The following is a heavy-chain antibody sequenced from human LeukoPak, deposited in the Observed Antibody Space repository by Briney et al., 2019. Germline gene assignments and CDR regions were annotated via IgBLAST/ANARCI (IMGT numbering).Heavy chain of an antibody. Sequence: SETLSLTCTVSGGSISSGGYYWSWIRQHPGKGLEWIGYIYYSGSTYYNPSLKSRVTISVDTSKNQFSLKLSSVTAADTALYYCARRGYSYGYDYYGMDVWGQGTTVTVSS. V-gene: IGHV4-31*03. CDR2: IYYSGST. J-gene: IGHJ6*02. CDR1: GGSISSGGYY. CDR3: ARRGYSYGYDYYGMDV. D-gene: IGHD5-18*01.